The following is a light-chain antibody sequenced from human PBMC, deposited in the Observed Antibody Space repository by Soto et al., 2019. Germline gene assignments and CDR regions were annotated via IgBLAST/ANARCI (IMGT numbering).Light chain of an antibody. CDR3: QQYFSIPLT. Sequence: DIQMTQSPSSLSASVGDRVTITCRASQGISNCLAWYQQKPGQPPKLLISWASTRDSGVPDRFNGSGSGTDFTLTISSLQAEDVAVYHCQQYFSIPLTFGGGTKVE. J-gene: IGKJ4*01. V-gene: IGKV1-27*01. CDR2: WAS. CDR1: QGISNC.